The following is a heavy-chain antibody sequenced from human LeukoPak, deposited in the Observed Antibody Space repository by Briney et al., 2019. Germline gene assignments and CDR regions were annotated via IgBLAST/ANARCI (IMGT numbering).Heavy chain of an antibody. J-gene: IGHJ4*02. CDR2: ISYSVST. CDR3: ARGGPDRVYFFDF. V-gene: IGHV4-30-4*01. CDR1: GGSISSGDYY. Sequence: SETLSLTCTVSGGSISSGDYYWSWIRQPPGKGLEWIGYISYSVSTFYNPSLKSRFSISGDTSKNQFSLKLSSVTAADTAVYYCARGGPDRVYFFDFWGQGTLVTVSS.